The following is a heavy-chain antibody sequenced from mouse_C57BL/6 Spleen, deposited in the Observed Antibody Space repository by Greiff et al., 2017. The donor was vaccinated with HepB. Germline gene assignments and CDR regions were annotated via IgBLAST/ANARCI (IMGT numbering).Heavy chain of an antibody. Sequence: VQLQESGPELVKPGASVKISCKASGYTFTDYYINWVKQRPGQGLEWIGWIFPGSGSTYYNEKFKGKATLTVDKSSSTAYMLLSSLTSEDSAVYFCARGGGYYYGPRYAMDYWGQGTSVTVSS. CDR2: IFPGSGST. D-gene: IGHD1-1*01. CDR1: GYTFTDYY. J-gene: IGHJ4*01. V-gene: IGHV1-75*01. CDR3: ARGGGYYYGPRYAMDY.